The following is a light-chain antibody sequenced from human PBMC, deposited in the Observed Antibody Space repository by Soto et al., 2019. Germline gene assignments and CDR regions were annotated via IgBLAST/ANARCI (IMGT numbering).Light chain of an antibody. J-gene: IGLJ2*01. CDR2: YGT. CDR1: NIGGKS. V-gene: IGLV3-21*04. CDR3: QVWDSSSDHPV. Sequence: SYELTQPPSVSVAPGKTATITCGANNIGGKSVHWYQQKAGQAPVLVISYGTARPSGIPERFSGSNSGNPATLTISRVEAGEEADYYCQVWDSSSDHPVFGGGTKLTVL.